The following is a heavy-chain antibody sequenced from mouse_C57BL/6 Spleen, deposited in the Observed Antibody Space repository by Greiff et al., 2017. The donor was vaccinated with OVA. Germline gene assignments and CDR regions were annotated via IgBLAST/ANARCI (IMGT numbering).Heavy chain of an antibody. J-gene: IGHJ2*01. CDR3: ARGGNLDY. Sequence: VKLQESGPELVKPGASVKISCKASGYAFSSSWMNWVKQRPGKGLEWIGRIYPGDGDTNYNGKFKGKATLTADKSSSTAYMQLSSLTSEDSAVYFCARGGNLDYWGQGTTLTVSS. D-gene: IGHD2-1*01. CDR2: IYPGDGDT. V-gene: IGHV1-82*01. CDR1: GYAFSSSW.